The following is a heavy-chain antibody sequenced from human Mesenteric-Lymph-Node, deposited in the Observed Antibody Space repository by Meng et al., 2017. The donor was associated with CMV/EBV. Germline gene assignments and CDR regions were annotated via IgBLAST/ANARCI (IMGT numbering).Heavy chain of an antibody. CDR2: ISYDGTNK. Sequence: GGSLRLSCAASGFTFSTYAMHWVRQAPGKGLEWVAVISYDGTNKYYADSVKARFTISRDNSRTTMYLQMNSLRAEDTAVYYCARGGLGSYYFDYWGQGTLVTVSS. CDR3: ARGGLGSYYFDY. D-gene: IGHD1-26*01. J-gene: IGHJ4*02. CDR1: GFTFSTYA. V-gene: IGHV3-30-3*01.